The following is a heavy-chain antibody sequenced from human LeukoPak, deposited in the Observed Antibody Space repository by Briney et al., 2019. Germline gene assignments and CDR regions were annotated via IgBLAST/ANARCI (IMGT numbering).Heavy chain of an antibody. V-gene: IGHV3-11*04. D-gene: IGHD2-2*01. J-gene: IGHJ4*02. CDR1: GFTFSDYY. CDR2: IRSSGSTI. CDR3: ARVDCSSTSCYEFDY. Sequence: KPGGSLRLSCAASGFTFSDYYTSWIRQAPGKGLEWVSYIRSSGSTIYYADSVKGRFTISRDNAKNSLYLQMNSLRAEDTAVYYCARVDCSSTSCYEFDYWGQGTLVTVSS.